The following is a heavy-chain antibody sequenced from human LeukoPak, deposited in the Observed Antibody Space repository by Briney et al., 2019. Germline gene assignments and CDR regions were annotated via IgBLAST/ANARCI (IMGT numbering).Heavy chain of an antibody. Sequence: PSETLSLTCSVSGGSISSSSYYWGWIRQPPGKGLEGIGSIYYSGSTYYNPSLKSRVTISVDTAKNQFSLKLSSVTAADTAVYYCARSPGEGYYYYYYMDVWGKGTTVTVSS. CDR1: GGSISSSSYY. V-gene: IGHV4-39*07. J-gene: IGHJ6*03. CDR3: ARSPGEGYYYYYYMDV. D-gene: IGHD7-27*01. CDR2: IYYSGST.